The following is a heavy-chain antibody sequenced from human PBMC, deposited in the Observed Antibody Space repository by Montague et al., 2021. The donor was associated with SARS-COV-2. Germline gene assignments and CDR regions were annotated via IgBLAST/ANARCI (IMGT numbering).Heavy chain of an antibody. CDR2: IYYSGST. CDR1: GGSISSSSYY. V-gene: IGHV4-39*01. J-gene: IGHJ4*02. D-gene: IGHD1-7*01. CDR3: ARLELPHNAADGWGVLDY. Sequence: SETLSLTCTVSGGSISSSSYYWGWIRQPPGKGLEWIGSIYYSGSTYYNPSLQSRVTISVDTSKNQFSLKLCSVTAADTSVYYCARLELPHNAADGWGVLDYWGQGTLVTVSS.